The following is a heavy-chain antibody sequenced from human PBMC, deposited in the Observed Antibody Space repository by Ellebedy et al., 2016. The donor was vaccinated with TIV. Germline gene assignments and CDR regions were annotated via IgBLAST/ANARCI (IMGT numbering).Heavy chain of an antibody. CDR3: VRDLHWSYFD. CDR1: GITFSLNW. Sequence: GDSLKISCAASGITFSLNWMYWVRQAPGKGLEWVANIREDGSEEYYVDSVKGRFTISRDNAKNSLYLQMNSLRAEDTAVYYCVRDLHWSYFDWGQGTLVTVSS. CDR2: IREDGSEE. J-gene: IGHJ4*02. D-gene: IGHD1-26*01. V-gene: IGHV3-7*03.